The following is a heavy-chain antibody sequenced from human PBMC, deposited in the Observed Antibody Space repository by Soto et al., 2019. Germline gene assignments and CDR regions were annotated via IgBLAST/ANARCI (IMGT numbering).Heavy chain of an antibody. V-gene: IGHV4-4*02. CDR1: GDSISNSRW. J-gene: IGHJ3*01. CDR2: IFHSGDT. Sequence: QVQLQESGPGLVKPSGTLSLTCAVSGDSISNSRWWTWVRQPPGKGLEWIGDIFHSGDTNYNPSLKSRVFISVDKSQNQSSLKVSSVTAAVTAVYYCAYSTGWYRHDVWGQGTLVTVSS. D-gene: IGHD6-19*01. CDR3: AYSTGWYRHDV.